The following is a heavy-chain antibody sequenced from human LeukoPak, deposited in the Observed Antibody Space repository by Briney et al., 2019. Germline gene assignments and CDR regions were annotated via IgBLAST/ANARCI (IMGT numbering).Heavy chain of an antibody. Sequence: PGGSLRLSCAASGFTFSSYAMHWVRQAPGKGLEWVAVISYDGSNKYYADSVKGRFTISRDNSKNTLYLQMNSLRAEDTAVYYCASLTSDIVVVVAADGYDAFDIWGQGTMVTVSS. D-gene: IGHD2-15*01. J-gene: IGHJ3*02. V-gene: IGHV3-30*04. CDR2: ISYDGSNK. CDR3: ASLTSDIVVVVAADGYDAFDI. CDR1: GFTFSSYA.